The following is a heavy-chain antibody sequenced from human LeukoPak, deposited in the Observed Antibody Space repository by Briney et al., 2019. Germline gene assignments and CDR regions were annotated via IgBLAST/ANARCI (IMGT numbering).Heavy chain of an antibody. CDR1: GFTFSDFH. J-gene: IGHJ4*02. Sequence: GGSLRLSCVVSGFTFSDFHMSWLRQAPRKGLEWISYITNSGSDIEYADSVKGRFTISWDNAKKSLYLEMNTLRAEDTAIYYCACPYRSRFDYWGQGTLVTVSS. V-gene: IGHV3-11*01. CDR2: ITNSGSDI. D-gene: IGHD6-13*01. CDR3: ACPYRSRFDY.